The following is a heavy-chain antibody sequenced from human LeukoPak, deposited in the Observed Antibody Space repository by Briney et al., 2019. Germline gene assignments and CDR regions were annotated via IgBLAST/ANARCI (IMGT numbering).Heavy chain of an antibody. CDR1: GFTFSSYA. J-gene: IGHJ4*02. Sequence: GGSLRLSCAASGFTFSSYAMHRVRQAPGKGLEWVAVISYDGSNKYYADSVKGRFTISRDNSKNTLYLQMNSLRAEDTAVYYCAREGGFGYFDYWGQGTLVTVSS. D-gene: IGHD3-16*01. CDR2: ISYDGSNK. V-gene: IGHV3-30-3*01. CDR3: AREGGFGYFDY.